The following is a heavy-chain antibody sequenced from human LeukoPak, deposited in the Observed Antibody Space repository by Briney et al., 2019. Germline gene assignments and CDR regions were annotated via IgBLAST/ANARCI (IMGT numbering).Heavy chain of an antibody. Sequence: SETLSLTCTVSGGSISSSSYYWGWIRQPPGKGLEWIGSIYYSGSTYYNPSLKSRVTISVDTSKNQFSLKLSSVTAADTAVYYCARDGIAAAVPFDYWGQGTLVTVSS. D-gene: IGHD6-13*01. CDR1: GGSISSSSYY. J-gene: IGHJ4*02. CDR2: IYYSGST. V-gene: IGHV4-39*07. CDR3: ARDGIAAAVPFDY.